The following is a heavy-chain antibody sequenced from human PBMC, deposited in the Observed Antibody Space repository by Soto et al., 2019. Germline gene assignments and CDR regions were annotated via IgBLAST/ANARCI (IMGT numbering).Heavy chain of an antibody. J-gene: IGHJ6*02. CDR3: ARAPTGYGMDV. Sequence: GASVKVSCKAVRYIFTNYGVSWVRQAPGQGLEWMGWITTYNGNTEYAQKFQGRVTMTTDASTSTAYMELGSLRSDDTAIYYCARAPTGYGMDVWGQGTTVTAP. V-gene: IGHV1-18*01. CDR1: RYIFTNYG. CDR2: ITTYNGNT.